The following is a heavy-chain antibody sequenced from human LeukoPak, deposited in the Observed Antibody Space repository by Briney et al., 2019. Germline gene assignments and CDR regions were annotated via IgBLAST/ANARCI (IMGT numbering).Heavy chain of an antibody. CDR2: INHSGST. Sequence: SETLSLTCAVYGRSFSGYYWSWIRQPPGKGLEWIGEINHSGSTNYNPSLKSRVTISVDTSKNQFSLKLSSVTATDTAVYYCARGRGTYSSGWCGWLPPGPNDYWGQGTLVTVSS. CDR1: GRSFSGYY. D-gene: IGHD6-19*01. J-gene: IGHJ4*02. V-gene: IGHV4-34*01. CDR3: ARGRGTYSSGWCGWLPPGPNDY.